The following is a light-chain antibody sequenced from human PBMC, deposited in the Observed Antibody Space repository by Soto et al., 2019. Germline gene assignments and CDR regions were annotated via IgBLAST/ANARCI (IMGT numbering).Light chain of an antibody. CDR3: WSYAVGRTYV. J-gene: IGLJ1*01. CDR2: EDS. Sequence: QSVLTQPASVSGSRGQSITISCTGSISDVGNYNLVSWYQQHPGKAPKLMIYEDSKWPSGVSNRFSGSKSGNTAYLTISGLQAEDEANYYCWSYAVGRTYVFGTGTKVTVL. V-gene: IGLV2-23*01. CDR1: ISDVGNYNL.